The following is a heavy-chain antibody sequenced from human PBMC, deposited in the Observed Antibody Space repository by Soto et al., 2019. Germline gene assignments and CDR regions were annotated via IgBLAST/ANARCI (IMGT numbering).Heavy chain of an antibody. D-gene: IGHD2-15*01. CDR2: IKKDGGDT. CDR3: ARDCTGGSCSNARWGMDV. Sequence: PGGSLRLSCAASGFTFSSYWINWVRQTPGKGLEWVANIKKDGGDTNYVDSVKGRFTISRDNAKNSLYLQMDSLRAEDTALYYCARDCTGGSCSNARWGMDVWGQGTSVTVSS. J-gene: IGHJ6*02. CDR1: GFTFSSYW. V-gene: IGHV3-7*04.